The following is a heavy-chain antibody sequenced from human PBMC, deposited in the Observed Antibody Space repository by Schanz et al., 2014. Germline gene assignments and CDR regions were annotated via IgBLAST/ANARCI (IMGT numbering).Heavy chain of an antibody. V-gene: IGHV4-59*08. J-gene: IGHJ4*02. CDR3: ARHRTRITIIRAAIITYYYFDQ. CDR1: GGSISSHF. CDR2: MYHSGSS. Sequence: QVQLQESGPGLVKPSETLSLTCTVSGGSISSHFWSWIRQPPGKGLEWIGYMYHSGSSNYNPSLKSRLTISVDTSNNQFSLRLSSVTAEDTAVYYCARHRTRITIIRAAIITYYYFDQWGQGTLVTVSS. D-gene: IGHD3-10*01.